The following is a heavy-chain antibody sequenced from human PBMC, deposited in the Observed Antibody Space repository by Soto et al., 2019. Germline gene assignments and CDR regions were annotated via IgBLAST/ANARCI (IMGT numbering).Heavy chain of an antibody. CDR1: GFTFSNAW. V-gene: IGHV3-15*07. D-gene: IGHD3-22*01. Sequence: PGGSLRLSCAASGFTFSNAWMNWVRQAPGKGLEWVGRIKSKTDGGTTDYAAPVKGRFTISRDDSKNTLYLQMNSLKTEDTAVYYCTTDIYYDSSGPPSDAFDIWGQGTMVTVSS. J-gene: IGHJ3*02. CDR3: TTDIYYDSSGPPSDAFDI. CDR2: IKSKTDGGTT.